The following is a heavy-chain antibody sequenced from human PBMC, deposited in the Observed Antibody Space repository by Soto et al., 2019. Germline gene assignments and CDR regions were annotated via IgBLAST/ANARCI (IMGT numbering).Heavy chain of an antibody. D-gene: IGHD3-22*01. CDR3: ARGITMIVGGFDY. CDR1: GGSISSGDYY. Sequence: TSETLSLTCTVSGGSISSGDYYWSWIRQPPGKGLEWIGYIYYSGSTYYNPSLKSRVTISVDTSKNQFSLKLSSVTAADTAVYYCARGITMIVGGFDYWGQGTLVTVSS. J-gene: IGHJ4*02. CDR2: IYYSGST. V-gene: IGHV4-30-4*01.